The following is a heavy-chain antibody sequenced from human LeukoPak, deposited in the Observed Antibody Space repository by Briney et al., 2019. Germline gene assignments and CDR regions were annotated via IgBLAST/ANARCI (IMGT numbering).Heavy chain of an antibody. CDR3: AGRAQTTGWSFDY. CDR2: IHTSGST. V-gene: IGHV4-4*07. CDR1: GGSITSYH. J-gene: IGHJ4*02. Sequence: SETLSLTCLVSGGSITSYHWTWIRQPAGKGLQWIGQIHTSGSTNYNPFLKSRVAMSVDTSKDQFSLDLSSVTAADTAVYYCAGRAQTTGWSFDYWGQGALVTVSS. D-gene: IGHD6-19*01.